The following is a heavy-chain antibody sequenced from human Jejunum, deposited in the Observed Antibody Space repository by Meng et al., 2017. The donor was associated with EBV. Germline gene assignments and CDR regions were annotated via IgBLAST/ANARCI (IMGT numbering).Heavy chain of an antibody. CDR3: ARDQNGSYFAY. V-gene: IGHV4-61*08. D-gene: IGHD1-26*01. CDR1: GGSVSSGGYY. CDR2: IYNSEST. J-gene: IGHJ4*02. Sequence: VELLESGPGLVKPPEPLSLTCTGSGGSVSSGGYYWSWIRQPPGKGLEWIGYIYNSESTNYKSSLKSRVTISADTSKNQFSLRLSSVTAADTAVYYCARDQNGSYFAYWGQGTLVTVSS.